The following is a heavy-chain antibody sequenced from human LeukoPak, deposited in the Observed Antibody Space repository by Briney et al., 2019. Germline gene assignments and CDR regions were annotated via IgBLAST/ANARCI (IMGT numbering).Heavy chain of an antibody. CDR2: IYYRGGT. CDR1: GGSISGYY. J-gene: IGHJ4*02. CDR3: ARHEDYGDWEH. V-gene: IGHV4-59*08. Sequence: SETLSLTCTVSGGSISGYYWSWIRQPPGKGLEWIGYIYYRGGTNYAPSLKSRVTMSVDTAKNQFSLNLSSVTAADTAVYFCARHEDYGDWEHWGQGALVTVSS. D-gene: IGHD4-17*01.